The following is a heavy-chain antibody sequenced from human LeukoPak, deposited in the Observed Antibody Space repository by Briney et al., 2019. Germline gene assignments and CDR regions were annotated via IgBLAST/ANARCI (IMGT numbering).Heavy chain of an antibody. CDR2: INPNSGGT. CDR1: GYSFTAFW. V-gene: IGHV1-2*02. D-gene: IGHD4-17*01. Sequence: GASVKLSCKPSGYSFTAFWIHWVRQAPGQGLEWLGWINPNSGGTNYVQKFQGRVTMTRDTSISTAYLELSRLRSDDTAVYYCGLTVTYSYGMDVWGQGTTVTVSS. CDR3: GLTVTYSYGMDV. J-gene: IGHJ6*02.